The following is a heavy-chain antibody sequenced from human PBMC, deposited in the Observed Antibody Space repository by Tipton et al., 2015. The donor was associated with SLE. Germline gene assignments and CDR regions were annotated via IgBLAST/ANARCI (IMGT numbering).Heavy chain of an antibody. CDR3: ARVWRRSAFDI. CDR1: GGSISGYY. Sequence: TLSLTCTVSGGSISGYYWGWIRQPPGKGLEWIGEINHSGSTNYNPSLKSRVTISVDTSKNQFSLKLSSVTAADTAVYYCARVWRRSAFDIWGQGTILTVSS. J-gene: IGHJ3*02. V-gene: IGHV4-34*01. D-gene: IGHD1-1*01. CDR2: INHSGST.